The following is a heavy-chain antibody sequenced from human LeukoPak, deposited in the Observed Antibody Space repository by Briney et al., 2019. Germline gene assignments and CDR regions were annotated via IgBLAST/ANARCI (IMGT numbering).Heavy chain of an antibody. D-gene: IGHD2-2*01. CDR1: GYTFTNYY. CDR3: ARRYCSSTSCNPYFFDY. V-gene: IGHV5-51*01. Sequence: GESLKISCKGSGYTFTNYYIGWVRQTPGKGLEWMGIISPGDSDARYSPSFQGQVTISADKSISTAYLRWSSLKASDTAMYYCARRYCSSTSCNPYFFDYWGQGTPVTLSS. CDR2: ISPGDSDA. J-gene: IGHJ4*02.